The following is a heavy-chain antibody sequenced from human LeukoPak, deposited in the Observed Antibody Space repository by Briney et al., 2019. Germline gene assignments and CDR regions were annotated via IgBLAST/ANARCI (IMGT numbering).Heavy chain of an antibody. CDR3: ARQGDYNGYFDY. CDR2: IYHSGST. D-gene: IGHD4-17*01. J-gene: IGHJ4*02. CDR1: GYSISSGYS. V-gene: IGHV4-38-2*01. Sequence: SETLSLTCAVSGYSISSGYSWGWIRQPPGKGLEWIGSIYHSGSTYYDPSLKSRVTISVDTSKNQFSLKLSSVTAADTAVYYCARQGDYNGYFDYWGQGTLVTVSS.